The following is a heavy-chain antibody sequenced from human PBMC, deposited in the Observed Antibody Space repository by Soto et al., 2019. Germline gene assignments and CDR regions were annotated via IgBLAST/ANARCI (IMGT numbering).Heavy chain of an antibody. CDR1: GGSISSSSYY. CDR3: GRRCGSGWLFDY. CDR2: IYYSGST. D-gene: IGHD6-19*01. Sequence: SETLSLTCTVSGGSISSSSYYWGWIRQPPGKGLEWIGSIYYSGSTYYNPSLKSRVTISVDTSKNQFSLKLSSVTAADTAVYYCGRRCGSGWLFDYWGQGTLVTVSS. J-gene: IGHJ4*02. V-gene: IGHV4-39*01.